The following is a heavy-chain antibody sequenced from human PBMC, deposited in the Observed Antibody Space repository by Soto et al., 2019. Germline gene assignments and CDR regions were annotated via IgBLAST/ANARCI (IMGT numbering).Heavy chain of an antibody. CDR3: AREIDSAKAGY. V-gene: IGHV4-34*01. CDR2: ISSYEGT. D-gene: IGHD6-13*01. J-gene: IGHJ4*01. Sequence: PSETLSLTCTFSGGSLSYTSWSWIRQPPGKRLEWIGEISSYEGTNYNPSLRSRVTMSRDTSRNQLSLQPTSMTAADTAVYYCAREIDSAKAGYWDKGALVTAPS. CDR1: GGSLSYTS.